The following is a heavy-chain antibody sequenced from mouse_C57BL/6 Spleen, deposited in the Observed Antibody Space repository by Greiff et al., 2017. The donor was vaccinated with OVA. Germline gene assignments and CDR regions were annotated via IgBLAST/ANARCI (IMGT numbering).Heavy chain of an antibody. D-gene: IGHD1-1*01. CDR1: GYTFTSYW. CDR3: ASITTVVEGDYYAMDY. V-gene: IGHV1-55*01. J-gene: IGHJ4*01. Sequence: VKLQQPGAELVKPGASVKMSCKASGYTFTSYWITWVKQRPGQGLEWIGDIYPGSGSTNYNEKFKSKATLTVDTSSSTAYMQLSSLTSEDSAVYYCASITTVVEGDYYAMDYWGQGTSVTVSS. CDR2: IYPGSGST.